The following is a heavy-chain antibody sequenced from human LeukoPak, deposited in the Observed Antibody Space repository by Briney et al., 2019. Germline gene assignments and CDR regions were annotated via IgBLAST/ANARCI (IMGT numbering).Heavy chain of an antibody. D-gene: IGHD3-10*01. Sequence: SLRLSCAASGFKFEHCAMHWVRQVPGKGLEWVSGISWNSDTIGYADSVRGRFTISRDNAKNSLYLEMNSLRAEDMALYYCAKTGGSGSYYNFYMDVWGKGTTVTVSS. CDR3: AKTGGSGSYYNFYMDV. V-gene: IGHV3-9*03. J-gene: IGHJ6*03. CDR2: ISWNSDTI. CDR1: GFKFEHCA.